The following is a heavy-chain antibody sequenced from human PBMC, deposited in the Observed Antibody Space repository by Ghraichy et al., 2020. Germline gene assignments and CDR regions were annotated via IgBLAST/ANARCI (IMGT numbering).Heavy chain of an antibody. CDR1: GYNFPDYY. D-gene: IGHD3-3*01. J-gene: IGHJ5*02. Sequence: ASVKVSCKASGYNFPDYYIHWVRQAPGQGLEWVGWINPKSGATNYAQKFQGSVTMTRDTSIDAAYMELRSLRSDDTAVYYCARGGRWDFWSGYSRNWFDPWGQGTLVTVSS. CDR2: INPKSGAT. CDR3: ARGGRWDFWSGYSRNWFDP. V-gene: IGHV1-2*02.